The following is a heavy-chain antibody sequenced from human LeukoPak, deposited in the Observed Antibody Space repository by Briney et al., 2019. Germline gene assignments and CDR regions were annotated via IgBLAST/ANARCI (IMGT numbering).Heavy chain of an antibody. CDR1: GFTFSSYA. D-gene: IGHD1-26*01. J-gene: IGHJ4*02. V-gene: IGHV3-23*01. Sequence: GGSLRLSCAASGFTFSSYAMSWVRQAPGKGLEWVSSISNSGGRTFYTDSVKGRFTISRDNSKITLYLQMNSLRAEDTAVYYCAKDRTIGGATTLLFDYWGQGTLVTVSS. CDR3: AKDRTIGGATTLLFDY. CDR2: ISNSGGRT.